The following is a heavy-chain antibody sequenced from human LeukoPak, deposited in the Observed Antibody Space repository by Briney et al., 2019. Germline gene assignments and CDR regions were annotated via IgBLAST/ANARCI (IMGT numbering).Heavy chain of an antibody. CDR3: IKDMGYCSGASCYRWFDS. Sequence: PGGSLRLSCAASGFTFSSYSMSWVRQAPGKGLEWVSYISTSSSIIYYADSVKGRFTISRDYAKNSVSLQMNSLRAEDTAVYYCIKDMGYCSGASCYRWFDSWGQGTLVTVSS. CDR1: GFTFSSYS. J-gene: IGHJ5*01. D-gene: IGHD2-15*01. V-gene: IGHV3-48*01. CDR2: ISTSSSII.